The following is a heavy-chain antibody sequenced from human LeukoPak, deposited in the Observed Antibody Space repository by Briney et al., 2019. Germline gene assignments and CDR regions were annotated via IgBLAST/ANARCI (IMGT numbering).Heavy chain of an antibody. Sequence: ASVKVSCKASGYTFTSYYMHWVRQAPGQGLEWMGWINPNSGGTNYAQKFQGRVTMTRDTSISTAYMELSRLRSDDTAVYYCARDRVGYSSGWFDYWGQGTLVTVSS. V-gene: IGHV1-2*02. J-gene: IGHJ4*02. CDR2: INPNSGGT. D-gene: IGHD6-19*01. CDR1: GYTFTSYY. CDR3: ARDRVGYSSGWFDY.